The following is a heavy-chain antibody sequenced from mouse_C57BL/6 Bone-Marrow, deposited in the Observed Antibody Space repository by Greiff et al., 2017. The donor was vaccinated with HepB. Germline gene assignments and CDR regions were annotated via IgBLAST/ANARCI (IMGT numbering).Heavy chain of an antibody. Sequence: VQLQQSGAELVKPGASVKISCKASGYAFSSYWMNWVKQRPGKGLEWIGQIYPGDGDTNYNGKFKGKATLTADKSSSTAYMQLRSLTSEDSAVYFGARAPSYYGSFDYWGQGTTLTVSS. CDR1: GYAFSSYW. D-gene: IGHD1-1*01. CDR2: IYPGDGDT. J-gene: IGHJ2*01. V-gene: IGHV1-80*01. CDR3: ARAPSYYGSFDY.